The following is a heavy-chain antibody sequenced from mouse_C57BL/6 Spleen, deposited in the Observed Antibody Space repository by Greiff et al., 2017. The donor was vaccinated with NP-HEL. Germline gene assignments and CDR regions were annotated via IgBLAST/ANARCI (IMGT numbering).Heavy chain of an antibody. Sequence: VQLQQSGAELVKPGASVKLSCTASGFNITDYYMHWVKQRPEQGLEWIGLIDPSDCDTKYAPKFQGKATITADTSSNTAYLQLSSLTSEDTAVYYCARADYYGSSPYFDDWGQGTTLTVSS. CDR2: IDPSDCDT. CDR1: GFNITDYY. D-gene: IGHD1-1*01. CDR3: ARADYYGSSPYFDD. J-gene: IGHJ2*01. V-gene: IGHV14-2*01.